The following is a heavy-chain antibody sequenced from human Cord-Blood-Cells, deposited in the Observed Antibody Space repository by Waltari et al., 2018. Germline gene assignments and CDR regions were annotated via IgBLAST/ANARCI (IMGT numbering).Heavy chain of an antibody. CDR2: ISGSGSST. V-gene: IGHV3-23*01. D-gene: IGHD5-12*01. CDR1: GFTFSSYA. J-gene: IGHJ3*02. CDR3: AKDHKSVDIVATPPDAFDI. Sequence: EVQLLESGGGLVQPGGSLRLSCAASGFTFSSYAMSWVRQAPGKGLEWVSAISGSGSSTYYADSVKSRFTISRDNSKNTLYLQMNSLRAEDTAVYYCAKDHKSVDIVATPPDAFDIWGQGTMVTVSS.